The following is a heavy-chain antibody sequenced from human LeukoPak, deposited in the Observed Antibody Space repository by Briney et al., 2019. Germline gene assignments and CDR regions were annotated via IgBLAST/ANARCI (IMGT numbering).Heavy chain of an antibody. Sequence: SETLSLTCAVYGGSFSDYYWSWIRQPPGKGLEWIGEINHSGSTNYNPSLKSRVTISVDTSKNQFSLKLSSVTAADTAVYYCARGSGTVELPYYFDYWGQGTLVTVSS. V-gene: IGHV4-34*01. J-gene: IGHJ4*02. CDR3: ARGSGTVELPYYFDY. CDR2: INHSGST. CDR1: GGSFSDYY. D-gene: IGHD1-7*01.